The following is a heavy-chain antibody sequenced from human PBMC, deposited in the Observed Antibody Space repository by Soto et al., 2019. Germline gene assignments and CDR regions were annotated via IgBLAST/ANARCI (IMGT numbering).Heavy chain of an antibody. J-gene: IGHJ4*02. CDR1: GASITSGDYY. CDR2: VYYSGST. D-gene: IGHD2-8*02. V-gene: IGHV4-30-4*01. CDR3: ATERYGTGLFGPHDC. Sequence: SETLSLTCTVSGASITSGDYYWTWIRQPPGKGLEWIGNVYYSGSTYYNPSLKSRLMMLADTSKNQFSLKLSPVSAADTAVYYCATERYGTGLFGPHDCWGQGTLVT.